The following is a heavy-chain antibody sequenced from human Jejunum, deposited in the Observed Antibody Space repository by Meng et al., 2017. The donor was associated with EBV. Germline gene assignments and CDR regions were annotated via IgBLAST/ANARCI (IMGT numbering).Heavy chain of an antibody. CDR3: ARGSSWNRGDY. V-gene: IGHV1-3*01. D-gene: IGHD6-13*01. CDR2: ISAGSGDT. CDR1: GYTLTNYA. Sequence: QVHPVQTGAEIKKSGASVKVSCKASGYTLTNYALHWVRQAPGQGLEWMGYISAGSGDTKNSQKFQGRVTFTRDTSASTVYMELSSLRSEDTAMYYCARGSSWNRGDYWGQGTLVTVSS. J-gene: IGHJ4*02.